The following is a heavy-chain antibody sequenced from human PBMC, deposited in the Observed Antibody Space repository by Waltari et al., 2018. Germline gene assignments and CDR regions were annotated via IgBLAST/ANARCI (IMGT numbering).Heavy chain of an antibody. Sequence: QVQLVQSGAEVKKPGASVKVSCKASGYTFTSYYMLWVRQAPGQGLEWMGRINPSGGSTSDEKKFKGRVTMTRDTSTSTVYMELSSLRSEDTAVYYCARVSSYGYGGFDYWGQGTLVTVSS. CDR2: INPSGGST. V-gene: IGHV1-46*01. CDR1: GYTFTSYY. CDR3: ARVSSYGYGGFDY. D-gene: IGHD5-18*01. J-gene: IGHJ4*02.